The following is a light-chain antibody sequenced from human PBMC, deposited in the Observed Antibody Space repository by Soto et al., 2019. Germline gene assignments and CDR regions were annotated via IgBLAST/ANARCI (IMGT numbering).Light chain of an antibody. J-gene: IGLJ1*01. CDR3: SSYTSSSTYV. Sequence: QSALTQPASVSGSPGQSITISCTGTSSDVGGYNYVSWYQQHPGKGPKLMIYEVSNRPSGVSSRFSGSKSGNTASLTISGLQAEDEADYYCSSYTSSSTYVFGTGTQLTVL. CDR2: EVS. CDR1: SSDVGGYNY. V-gene: IGLV2-14*01.